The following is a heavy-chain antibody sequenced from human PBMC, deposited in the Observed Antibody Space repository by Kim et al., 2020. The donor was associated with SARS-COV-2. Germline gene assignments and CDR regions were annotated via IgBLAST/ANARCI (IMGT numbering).Heavy chain of an antibody. Sequence: SETLSLTCAVYGGSFSGYYWSWIRQPPGKGLEWIGEINHSGNTNYSPSLKSRVTMSVDTSKNQFSLKLTSVTAADTAVYYCTRGHTHGYAFSWFRGSLVT. V-gene: IGHV4-34*01. CDR3: TRGHTHGYAFS. CDR1: GGSFSGYY. J-gene: IGHJ5*02. CDR2: INHSGNT. D-gene: IGHD3-3*01.